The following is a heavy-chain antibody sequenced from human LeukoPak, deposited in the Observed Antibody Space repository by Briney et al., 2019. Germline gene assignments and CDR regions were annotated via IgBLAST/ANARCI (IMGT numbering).Heavy chain of an antibody. D-gene: IGHD2-2*01. CDR3: ARGRRDSWGIVVVPAAMLNY. CDR2: INHSGST. V-gene: IGHV4-34*01. Sequence: KPSETLSLTCAVYGGSFSGYYWSWIRQPPGKGLEWIGDINHSGSTNYNPSLKSRVTISVDTSKNQFSLKLSSVTAADTAVYYCARGRRDSWGIVVVPAAMLNYWGQGTLVTVSS. CDR1: GGSFSGYY. J-gene: IGHJ4*02.